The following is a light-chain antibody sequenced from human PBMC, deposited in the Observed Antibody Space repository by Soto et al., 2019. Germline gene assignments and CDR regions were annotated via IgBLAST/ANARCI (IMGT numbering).Light chain of an antibody. CDR1: QSVSSY. J-gene: IGKJ4*01. CDR2: DAS. Sequence: EIVLTQSPATLSLSPGERATLSCRASQSVSSYLAWYQQKPGQAPRLLIYDASNRATGIPARFSGSGSGTDFTLTISSLEPEDFAVYYCQQRSNLLTPGGGTKVDIK. CDR3: QQRSNLLT. V-gene: IGKV3-11*01.